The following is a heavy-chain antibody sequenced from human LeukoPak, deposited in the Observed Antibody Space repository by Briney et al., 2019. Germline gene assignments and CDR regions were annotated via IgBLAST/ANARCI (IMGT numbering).Heavy chain of an antibody. CDR2: ISPYDGNT. D-gene: IGHD3-16*01. J-gene: IGHJ4*02. Sequence: ASVKVSCKASGYTFMNHGITWVRQAPGQGLEWMGWISPYDGNTKYAQNFQGRVTMTADTSTSTAYMELRSLRSDDTAAYFCARALEGYTFAYWGRGTLVTVSS. CDR3: ARALEGYTFAY. CDR1: GYTFMNHG. V-gene: IGHV1-18*01.